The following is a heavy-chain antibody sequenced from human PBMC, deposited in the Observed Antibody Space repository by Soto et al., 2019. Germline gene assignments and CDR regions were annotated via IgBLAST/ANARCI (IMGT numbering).Heavy chain of an antibody. CDR1: GGSISGYY. J-gene: IGHJ6*02. CDR3: ARVPPEGVGGMDV. V-gene: IGHV4-59*01. CDR2: MYYGGSI. Sequence: SETLSLTCTVSGGSISGYYWSWVRQSPGKGLEWIGYMYYGGSINYNPSLKSRVTISVDTPKNQVSLKLTSVTAADTAVYYCARVPPEGVGGMDVWGQGTTVTVSS. D-gene: IGHD3-16*01.